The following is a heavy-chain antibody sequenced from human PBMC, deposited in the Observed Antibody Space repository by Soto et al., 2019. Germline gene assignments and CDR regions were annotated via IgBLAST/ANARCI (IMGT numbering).Heavy chain of an antibody. CDR2: IYTSGST. D-gene: IGHD2-15*01. CDR3: ARIYCSGGSCYYPPRYYYYGMDV. V-gene: IGHV4-4*07. CDR1: GGSISSYY. J-gene: IGHJ6*02. Sequence: SETLSLTCTVSGGSISSYYWSWIRQPAGKGLEWIGRIYTSGSTNYNPSLKSRVTMSVDTSKNQFSLKLSSVTAADTAVYYCARIYCSGGSCYYPPRYYYYGMDVWGQGTTVTVSS.